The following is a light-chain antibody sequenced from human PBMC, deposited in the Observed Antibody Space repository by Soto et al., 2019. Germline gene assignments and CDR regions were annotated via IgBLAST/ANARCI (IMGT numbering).Light chain of an antibody. V-gene: IGKV3-11*01. CDR3: QQRSGWPLT. J-gene: IGKJ4*01. Sequence: EIVLTQSPATLSLSPGERVTLSCRASQSVSSYLAWYQQRPGQAPRLLIYDASNRATGIPARFSGSGSGTDFTLTISSLEPEDFAVYYCQQRSGWPLTFGGGTKADIK. CDR1: QSVSSY. CDR2: DAS.